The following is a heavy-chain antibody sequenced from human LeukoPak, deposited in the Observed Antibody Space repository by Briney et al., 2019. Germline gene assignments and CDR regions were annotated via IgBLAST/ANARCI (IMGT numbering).Heavy chain of an antibody. D-gene: IGHD6-13*01. V-gene: IGHV3-21*01. CDR2: ISSSSSYI. CDR1: GFTFSSYE. Sequence: PGGSLRLSCAASGFTFSSYEMNWVRQAPGKGLEWVSSISSSSSYIYYADSVKGRFTISRDNAKNSLYLQMNSLRAEDTAVYYCAREAGYSSSWYPAHLDYWGQGTQVTVSS. J-gene: IGHJ4*02. CDR3: AREAGYSSSWYPAHLDY.